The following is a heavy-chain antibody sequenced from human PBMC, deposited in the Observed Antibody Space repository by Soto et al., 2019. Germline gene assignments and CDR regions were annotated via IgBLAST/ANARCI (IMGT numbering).Heavy chain of an antibody. J-gene: IGHJ3*02. CDR1: GFTFDDYA. V-gene: IGHV3-23*01. CDR2: ISGSGGST. Sequence: GGSLRLSCAASGFTFDDYAMHWVRQAPGKGLEWVSGISGSGGSTYYADSVKGRFTISRDNSKNTLYLQMNSLRAEDTAVYYCAKDAPVSVVVVPAAMLKDAFDIWGQGTMVTVSS. CDR3: AKDAPVSVVVVPAAMLKDAFDI. D-gene: IGHD2-2*01.